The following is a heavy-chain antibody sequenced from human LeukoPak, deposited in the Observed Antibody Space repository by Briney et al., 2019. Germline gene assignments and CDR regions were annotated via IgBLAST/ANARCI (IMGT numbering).Heavy chain of an antibody. CDR2: ISGSGGST. CDR3: AKDLRRRDVDRDASDI. CDR1: GFTFSSYA. V-gene: IGHV3-23*01. Sequence: GGSLRLSCAASGFTFSSYAMSWVRQAPGKGLEWVSAISGSGGSTYYADPVKGRFTISRDNSKNTLYLRMNSLRAEDTAVYYCAKDLRRRDVDRDASDIWGQGTMVTVSS. J-gene: IGHJ3*02. D-gene: IGHD2-15*01.